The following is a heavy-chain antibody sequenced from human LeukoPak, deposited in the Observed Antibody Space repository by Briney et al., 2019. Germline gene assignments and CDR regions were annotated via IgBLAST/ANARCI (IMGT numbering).Heavy chain of an antibody. D-gene: IGHD1-1*01. V-gene: IGHV3-23*01. CDR3: EKDRSFWNDLRLGDY. CDR2: ISGSGGST. J-gene: IGHJ4*02. CDR1: GFTFSSYA. Sequence: GGSLRLSCAASGFTFSSYAMSWVRQAPGKGLEWVSAISGSGGSTYYADSVKGRFTISRDNSKNTLYLQMNRLRAEDTAVYYCEKDRSFWNDLRLGDYWGQGTLVTVSS.